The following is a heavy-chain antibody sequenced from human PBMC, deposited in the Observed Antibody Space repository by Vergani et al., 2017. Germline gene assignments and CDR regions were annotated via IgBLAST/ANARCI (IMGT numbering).Heavy chain of an antibody. D-gene: IGHD1-26*01. CDR3: AIYIVGAADY. CDR1: GGSFSGYY. V-gene: IGHV4-34*01. J-gene: IGHJ4*02. CDR2: INHSGST. Sequence: QVQLPQWGAGLLKPSETLSLTCAVYGGSFSGYYWSWIRQPPGKGLEWIGEINHSGSTNYNPSLKSRVTISVDTSKNQFSLKVSSVTAADTAVYYCAIYIVGAADYWGQGTLVTVSS.